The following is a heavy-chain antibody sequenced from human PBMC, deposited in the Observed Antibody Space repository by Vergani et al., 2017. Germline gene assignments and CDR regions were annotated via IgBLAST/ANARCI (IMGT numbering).Heavy chain of an antibody. CDR2: IYRGGST. D-gene: IGHD3-3*01. CDR3: ARVGNLDDDFWGGDAFDI. Sequence: EVQLVESGGGLVQPGGSLRLSCAASGFTVSTNYMSWVRQAPGRGLEWVSVIYRGGSTDYADSVKGRFTISRHNSKNTLYLQMNSLRAEDTAVYYCARVGNLDDDFWGGDAFDIWGQGTMVTXSS. CDR1: GFTVSTNY. J-gene: IGHJ3*02. V-gene: IGHV3-53*04.